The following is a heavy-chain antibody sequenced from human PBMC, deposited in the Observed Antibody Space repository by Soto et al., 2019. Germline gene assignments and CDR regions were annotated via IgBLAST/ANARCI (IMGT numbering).Heavy chain of an antibody. J-gene: IGHJ4*02. Sequence: QVQLVESGGGVVQPGRSLTLSCAASGFAFSDYAMHWVRQTPGKGLEWVAVISYDGSIEYYADSVKGRFTISRDNSKNTVYVQMNSLRGDDTAVYYCARGRGRSYYFGSGSYSDYWGQGTLVTVSS. CDR3: ARGRGRSYYFGSGSYSDY. CDR2: ISYDGSIE. CDR1: GFAFSDYA. D-gene: IGHD3-10*01. V-gene: IGHV3-30-3*01.